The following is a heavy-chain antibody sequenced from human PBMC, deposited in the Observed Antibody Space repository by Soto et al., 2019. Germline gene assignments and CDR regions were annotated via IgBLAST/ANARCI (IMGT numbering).Heavy chain of an antibody. V-gene: IGHV4-30-4*01. CDR3: ARSLRWIAARQPLHGMDV. Sequence: SETLSLTCTVSGGSISSGDYYWSWIRQPPGKGLEWIGYIYYSGSTYYNPSLKSRVTISVDTSKNQFSLKLSSVTAADTAVYYCARSLRWIAARQPLHGMDVRGQGTTVTVSS. CDR1: GGSISSGDYY. CDR2: IYYSGST. D-gene: IGHD6-6*01. J-gene: IGHJ6*02.